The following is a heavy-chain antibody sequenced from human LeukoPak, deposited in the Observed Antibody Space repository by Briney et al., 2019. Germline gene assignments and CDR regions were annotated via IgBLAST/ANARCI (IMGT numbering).Heavy chain of an antibody. CDR2: IIPIFGTA. D-gene: IGHD4-17*01. CDR1: GGTFSSYA. CDR3: ASSGDYGDYEVY. Sequence: GASVKVSCKASGGTFSSYAISWVRQAPGQGLEWMGGIIPIFGTANYAQKFQGRVTITADESTSTAYMELSSLRSEDTAVYYCASSGDYGDYEVYWGQGTLVTVSS. J-gene: IGHJ4*02. V-gene: IGHV1-69*01.